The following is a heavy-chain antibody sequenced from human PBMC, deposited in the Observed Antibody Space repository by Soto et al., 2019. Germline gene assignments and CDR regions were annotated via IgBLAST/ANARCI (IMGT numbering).Heavy chain of an antibody. J-gene: IGHJ4*02. D-gene: IGHD1-1*01. Sequence: SSETLSLTCTVSGGSISSYHWSWIRQSPGKGLEWIGYTSNSAPTIYNPSLKSRVTISADTSKNQFPLRLSSVTAADTAVYFCARQFRDVYNAVEYWGQGALVTVS. CDR3: ARQFRDVYNAVEY. CDR2: TSNSAPT. V-gene: IGHV4-59*08. CDR1: GGSISSYH.